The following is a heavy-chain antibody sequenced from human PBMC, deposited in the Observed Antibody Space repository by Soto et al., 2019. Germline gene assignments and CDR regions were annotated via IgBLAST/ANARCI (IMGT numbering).Heavy chain of an antibody. J-gene: IGHJ4*02. CDR3: ARGRYGDY. V-gene: IGHV1-18*01. D-gene: IGHD1-1*01. Sequence: QVHLVQSGAEVKKPGASVKVSCKGSGYDFTTSGITWVRQAPGQVLEWMAWISAHNGNTDYAQKLEGRVTVTRDTSTSTAYMELRSLRSDDTAMYYCARGRYGDYWGQGALVTVSS. CDR2: ISAHNGNT. CDR1: GYDFTTSG.